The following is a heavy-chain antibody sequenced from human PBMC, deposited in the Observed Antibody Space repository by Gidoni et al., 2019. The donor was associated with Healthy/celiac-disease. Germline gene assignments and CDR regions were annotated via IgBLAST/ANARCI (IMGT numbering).Heavy chain of an antibody. CDR3: ARGGITIFGVFSRP. CDR2: ISSSSSYI. D-gene: IGHD3-3*01. CDR1: GFTFSSYS. V-gene: IGHV3-21*01. J-gene: IGHJ4*02. Sequence: DVQLVESGGGLVKPGGSLRLSCEASGFTFSSYSMNWVRQAPGKGLEWVSSISSSSSYIYYADSVKGRFTISRDNAKNSLYLQMNSLRAEDTAVYYCARGGITIFGVFSRPWGQGTLVTVSS.